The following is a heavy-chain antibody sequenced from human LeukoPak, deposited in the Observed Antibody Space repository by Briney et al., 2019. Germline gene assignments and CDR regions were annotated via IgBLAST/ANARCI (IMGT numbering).Heavy chain of an antibody. CDR1: GFTFSSYA. CDR3: ARRIAVAGTHSY. J-gene: IGHJ4*02. V-gene: IGHV4-34*01. D-gene: IGHD6-19*01. Sequence: PGGSLRLSCAASGFTFSSYAMSWIRQPPGKGLEWIGEINHSGSTNYNPSLKSRVTISVDTSKNQFSLKLSSVTAADTAVYYCARRIAVAGTHSYWGQGTLVTVSS. CDR2: INHSGST.